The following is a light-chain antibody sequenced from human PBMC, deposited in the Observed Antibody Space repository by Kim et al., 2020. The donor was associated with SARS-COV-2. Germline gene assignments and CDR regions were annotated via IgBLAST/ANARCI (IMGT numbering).Light chain of an antibody. Sequence: VLTQSPRTLSMSPGERATLSCRASQHVNTNYLAWYQQKPGQPPRLPVFAASSRARGIPDRFSGGGSGTDFTLTISRLEPEDFAVYYCQQYGSGPPHTFGQGTKLEIK. J-gene: IGKJ2*01. CDR1: QHVNTNY. CDR3: QQYGSGPPHT. CDR2: AAS. V-gene: IGKV3-20*01.